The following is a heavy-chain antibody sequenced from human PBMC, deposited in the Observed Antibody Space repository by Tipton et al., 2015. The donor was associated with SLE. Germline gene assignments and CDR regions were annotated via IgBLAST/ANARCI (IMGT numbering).Heavy chain of an antibody. Sequence: TLSLTCAVYGESFNGYFWTWIRQPPGKGLEWIAEIIHSGVTNYNPSLRSRVTISVDTSKNQFSLKLSSVTAADTAVYYCARVLFTMIPYGFYFDYWGQGTLVTVSS. CDR2: IIHSGVT. CDR1: GESFNGYF. D-gene: IGHD3-22*01. V-gene: IGHV4-34*12. CDR3: ARVLFTMIPYGFYFDY. J-gene: IGHJ4*02.